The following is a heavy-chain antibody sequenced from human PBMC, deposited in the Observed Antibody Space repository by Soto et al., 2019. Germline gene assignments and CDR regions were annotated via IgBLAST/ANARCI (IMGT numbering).Heavy chain of an antibody. CDR1: GFTFSSYA. V-gene: IGHV3-23*01. J-gene: IGHJ4*02. D-gene: IGHD2-2*01. CDR3: AKVGVVVVPAAFNFDY. Sequence: GGSLRLSCAASGFTFSSYAMSWVRQAPGKGLEWVSAISGSGGSTYYADSVKGRFTISRDNSKNTLYLQMNSLRAEDTAVYYCAKVGVVVVPAAFNFDYWGQGTPVTVSS. CDR2: ISGSGGST.